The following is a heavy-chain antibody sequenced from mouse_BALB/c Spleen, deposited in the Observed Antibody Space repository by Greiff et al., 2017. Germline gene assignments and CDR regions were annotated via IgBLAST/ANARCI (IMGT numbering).Heavy chain of an antibody. CDR2: IDPENGNT. D-gene: IGHD1-1*02. V-gene: IGHV14-1*02. CDR1: GFNIIDYY. J-gene: IGHJ3*01. Sequence: VQLQQSGAELVRPGALVKLSCKASGFNIIDYYMHWVKQRPEQGLEWIGWIDPENGNTIYDPKFQGKASITADTSSNTAYLQLSSLTSEDTAVYYCARSGTPFAYWGQGTLVTVSA. CDR3: ARSGTPFAY.